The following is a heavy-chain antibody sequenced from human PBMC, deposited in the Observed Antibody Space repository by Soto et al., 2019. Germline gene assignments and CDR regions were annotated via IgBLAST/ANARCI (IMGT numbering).Heavy chain of an antibody. V-gene: IGHV4-59*03. J-gene: IGHJ2*01. CDR3: EDGIRDVRSVSAFLLNRSSDL. CDR2: ISYSGYT. D-gene: IGHD3-10*02. Sequence: QPPGKGLEWIGYISYSGYTHYNPSLKSRVTISVDTSKNQLSLELTSVTAAVTFFFQAEDGIRDVRSVSAFLLNRSSDL.